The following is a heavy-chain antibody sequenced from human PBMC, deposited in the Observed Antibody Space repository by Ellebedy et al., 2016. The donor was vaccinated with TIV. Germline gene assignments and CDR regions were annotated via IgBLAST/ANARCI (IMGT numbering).Heavy chain of an antibody. Sequence: GESLKISCRGSGYMFNTYWITWVRQMPGKGLEWMGRIDPSDSYTDYSPSFQGHVTFSVDKSFTTAYLQWSSLKASDTAMYYCATILTLSSGRDYWGQGTLVTVSS. D-gene: IGHD3-9*01. CDR3: ATILTLSSGRDY. J-gene: IGHJ4*02. V-gene: IGHV5-10-1*01. CDR2: IDPSDSYT. CDR1: GYMFNTYW.